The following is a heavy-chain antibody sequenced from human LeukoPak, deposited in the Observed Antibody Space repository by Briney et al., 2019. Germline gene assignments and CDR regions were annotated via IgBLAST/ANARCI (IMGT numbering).Heavy chain of an antibody. Sequence: GGSLRLSCAVSGFTFSSYDMSWVRQAPGKGLEWVSVISGSGGSTYYADSVKGRFTISRDNSKSTLYLQMNSLRAEDTAVYYCAKCLAAAGGTTYYYYMDVWGKGTTVTISS. CDR2: ISGSGGST. J-gene: IGHJ6*03. CDR1: GFTFSSYD. V-gene: IGHV3-23*01. CDR3: AKCLAAAGGTTYYYYMDV. D-gene: IGHD6-13*01.